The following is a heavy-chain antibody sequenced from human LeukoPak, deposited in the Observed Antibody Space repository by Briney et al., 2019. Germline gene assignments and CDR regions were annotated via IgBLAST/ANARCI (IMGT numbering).Heavy chain of an antibody. D-gene: IGHD3-16*02. V-gene: IGHV1-69*05. J-gene: IGHJ5*02. CDR2: IIPIFGTE. CDR1: GGTFSSYA. Sequence: SSVKVSCKASGGTFSSYAISWVRQAPGQGLEWMGGIIPIFGTENYAQKFQGRATITTDESTSAAYMALSSLRSNDTPVHYCARAPPHIRGSYRLGWLDPWGQGTLVTVSS. CDR3: ARAPPHIRGSYRLGWLDP.